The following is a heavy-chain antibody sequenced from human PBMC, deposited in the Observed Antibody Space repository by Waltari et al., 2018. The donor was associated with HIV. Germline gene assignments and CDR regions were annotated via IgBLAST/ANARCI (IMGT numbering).Heavy chain of an antibody. V-gene: IGHV3-74*01. J-gene: IGHJ6*02. CDR3: VSSGLDV. CDR2: INTDATIR. CDR1: GFTFSNYW. Sequence: VQLVESGGDLAQPGGSLRLSCVASGFTFSNYWMHGVRQVPGKRLVWVARINTDATIRTYAENVKGRFTISRDNGKNTLYLQMNSLRVEDTAVYYCVSSGLDVWGQGTTVNVSS.